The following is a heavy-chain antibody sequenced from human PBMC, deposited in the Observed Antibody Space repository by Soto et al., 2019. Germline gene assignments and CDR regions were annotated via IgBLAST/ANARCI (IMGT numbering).Heavy chain of an antibody. D-gene: IGHD4-17*01. CDR3: ANSHDYGDYVDY. CDR2: ISGSGGST. Sequence: TGGSLRLSCAASGFTFSSYAMSWVRQAPGKGLEWVSAISGSGGSTYYADSVKGRFTISRDNSKNTLYLQMNSLRAEDTAVYYCANSHDYGDYVDYWGQGTLVTVSS. CDR1: GFTFSSYA. J-gene: IGHJ4*02. V-gene: IGHV3-23*01.